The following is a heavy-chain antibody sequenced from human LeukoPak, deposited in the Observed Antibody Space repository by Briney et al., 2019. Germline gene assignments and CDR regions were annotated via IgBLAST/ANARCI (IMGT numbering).Heavy chain of an antibody. CDR2: IYTGGIT. V-gene: IGHV3-53*01. D-gene: IGHD2/OR15-2a*01. J-gene: IGHJ4*02. CDR1: GFTVSSNY. Sequence: GGSLRLSCAASGFTVSSNYMSWVRQAPGEGLEWVSVIYTGGITYYADSVKGRFTISRDNAENSLYLQMDSLRAEDTAIYYCARDLYSTSSFDYWGQGTLVTVSS. CDR3: ARDLYSTSSFDY.